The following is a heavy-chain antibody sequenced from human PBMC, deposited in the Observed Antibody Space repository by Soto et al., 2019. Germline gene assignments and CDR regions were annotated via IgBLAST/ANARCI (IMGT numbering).Heavy chain of an antibody. Sequence: QVQLVQSGAEVKKPGYSVKVSCKASGGTFSTYGINWVRQAPGQGLEWMGGIIPIFDTTNYAQKFQGKFTITADESTSKVYMELSSLRFEDKAVYYCARDEAAAAMRGMDVWGQGTTVTVSS. J-gene: IGHJ6*02. V-gene: IGHV1-69*01. CDR1: GGTFSTYG. CDR2: IIPIFDTT. D-gene: IGHD6-13*01. CDR3: ARDEAAAAMRGMDV.